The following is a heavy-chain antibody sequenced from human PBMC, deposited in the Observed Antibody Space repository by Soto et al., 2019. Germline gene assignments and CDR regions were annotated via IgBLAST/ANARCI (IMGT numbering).Heavy chain of an antibody. V-gene: IGHV4-39*01. CDR2: IYYSGST. CDR3: ASELRFLEWSPSRAGY. J-gene: IGHJ4*02. Sequence: SETLSLTCTVSGVSISSSSYYWGWIRQPPGKGLEWIGSIYYSGSTYYNPSLKSRVIISVDTSKNQFSLKLSSVTAADTAVYYCASELRFLEWSPSRAGYWGQGTLVTVSS. CDR1: GVSISSSSYY. D-gene: IGHD3-3*01.